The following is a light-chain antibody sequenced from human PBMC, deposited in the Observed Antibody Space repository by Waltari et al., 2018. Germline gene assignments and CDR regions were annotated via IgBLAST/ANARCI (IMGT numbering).Light chain of an antibody. CDR2: KAS. CDR1: QSVSRW. V-gene: IGKV1-5*03. Sequence: DIQMTQSPSTLYASVGDRVTMTCRASQSVSRWWAWYQQKQGGAPKLLIYKASTLESGVPSRFSGSGSETQFTLTITSLQPDYSATYYCQQYNRYFSFGQGTKVEIK. CDR3: QQYNRYFS. J-gene: IGKJ2*01.